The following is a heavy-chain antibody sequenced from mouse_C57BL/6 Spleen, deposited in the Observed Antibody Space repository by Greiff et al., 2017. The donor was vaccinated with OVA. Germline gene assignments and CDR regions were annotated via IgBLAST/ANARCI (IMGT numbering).Heavy chain of an antibody. J-gene: IGHJ4*01. CDR1: GFTFSSYG. CDR2: ISSGGSYT. Sequence: EVKVVESGGDLVKPGGSLKLSCAASGFTFSSYGMSWVRQTPDKRLEWVATISSGGSYTYYPDSVKGRFTISRDNAKNTLYLQMSSLKSEDTAMYYCARQKGTYSNYDAMDYWGQGTSVTVSS. V-gene: IGHV5-6*01. CDR3: ARQKGTYSNYDAMDY. D-gene: IGHD2-5*01.